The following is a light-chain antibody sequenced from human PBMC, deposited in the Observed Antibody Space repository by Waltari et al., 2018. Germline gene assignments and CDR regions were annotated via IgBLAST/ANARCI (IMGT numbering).Light chain of an antibody. CDR3: HQYYSSPYS. J-gene: IGKJ2*03. CDR2: WAS. V-gene: IGKV4-1*01. CDR1: QTLLYSSNNKNY. Sequence: DIVLTQTPDSLAVSLGEWATINCKSSQTLLYSSNNKNYLAWYQQRPGQPPKLLFYWASTRESGVPDRFSGSGSGTDFTLTISSLQAEDMAVYYCHQYYSSPYSFGQGTKLEIQ.